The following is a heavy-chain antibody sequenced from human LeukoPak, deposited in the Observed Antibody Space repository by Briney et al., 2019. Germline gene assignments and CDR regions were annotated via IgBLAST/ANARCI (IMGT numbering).Heavy chain of an antibody. CDR1: GFTFSNAW. V-gene: IGHV3-15*01. CDR3: ARDKGDSSGWHGDY. D-gene: IGHD6-19*01. Sequence: MTGGSLRLSCAASGFTFSNAWMSWVRQAPGKGLEWVGRIKSKTDGGTTDYAAPVKGRFTISRDDSKNTLYLQMNSLKTEDTAVYYCARDKGDSSGWHGDYWGQGTLVTVSS. J-gene: IGHJ4*02. CDR2: IKSKTDGGTT.